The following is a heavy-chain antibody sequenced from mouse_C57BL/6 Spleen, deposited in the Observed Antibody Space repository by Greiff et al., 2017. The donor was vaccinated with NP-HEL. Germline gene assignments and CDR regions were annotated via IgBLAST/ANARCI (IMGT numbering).Heavy chain of an antibody. V-gene: IGHV1-22*01. D-gene: IGHD2-3*01. CDR2: INPNNGGT. Sequence: VQLQQSGPELVKPGASVKMSCKASGYTFTDYNMHWVKQSHGKSLEWIGYINPNNGGTSYNQTFKGQATLTVTKSSSTAYMELRSLTSEDSAVYYCARSDDGYFHLFAYWGQGTLVTVSA. CDR1: GYTFTDYN. CDR3: ARSDDGYFHLFAY. J-gene: IGHJ3*01.